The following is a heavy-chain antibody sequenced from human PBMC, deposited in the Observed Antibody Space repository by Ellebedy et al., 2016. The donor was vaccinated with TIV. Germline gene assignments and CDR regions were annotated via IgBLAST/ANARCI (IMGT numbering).Heavy chain of an antibody. CDR2: IYYSGST. J-gene: IGHJ4*02. CDR3: ARVRQLPSYYFDY. V-gene: IGHV4-30-4*01. D-gene: IGHD2-2*01. Sequence: SETLSLXXTVSGGSISSGDYYWSWIRQPPGKGLEWIGYIYYSGSTYYNPSLKSRVTISVDTSKNQFSLKLSSVTAADTAVYYCARVRQLPSYYFDYWGQGTLVTVSS. CDR1: GGSISSGDYY.